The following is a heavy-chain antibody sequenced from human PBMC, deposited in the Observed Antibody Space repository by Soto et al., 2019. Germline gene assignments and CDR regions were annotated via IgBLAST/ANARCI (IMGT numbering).Heavy chain of an antibody. V-gene: IGHV4-39*01. CDR2: IYYSGST. CDR3: ASPMGDYGGYLDY. CDR1: GGSISSSSYY. D-gene: IGHD4-17*01. J-gene: IGHJ4*02. Sequence: PSETLSLTCTVSGGSISSSSYYWGWIRQPPGKGLEWIGSIYYSGSTYYNPSLKSRVTISVDTSKNQFSLKLSSVTAADTAVYYCASPMGDYGGYLDYWGQGTLVTVSS.